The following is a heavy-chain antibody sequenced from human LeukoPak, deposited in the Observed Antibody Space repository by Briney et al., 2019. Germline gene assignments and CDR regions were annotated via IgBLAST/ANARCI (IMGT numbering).Heavy chain of an antibody. CDR1: GGSFSGYY. D-gene: IGHD6-13*01. J-gene: IGHJ4*02. Sequence: SETLSLTCAVYGGSFSGYYWSWIRQPPGKGLEWIGEINHSGSTNYNPSLKSRVTISVGTSKNQFSLKLSSVTAADTAVYYCARSLGTYSSSWGSFDYWGQGTLVTVSS. CDR2: INHSGST. CDR3: ARSLGTYSSSWGSFDY. V-gene: IGHV4-34*01.